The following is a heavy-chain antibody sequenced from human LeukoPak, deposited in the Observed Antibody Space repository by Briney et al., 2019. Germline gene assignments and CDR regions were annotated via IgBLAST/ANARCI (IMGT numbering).Heavy chain of an antibody. D-gene: IGHD6-13*01. CDR1: GGFISSYY. V-gene: IGHV4-4*07. Sequence: SETLSLTCTVSGGFISSYYWSWIRQPAGKGLEWIGRIYTSGSTNYNPSLKSRVTMSVDTSKNQFSLKLSSVTAADTAVYYCARDSPEIAAADSFDYWGQGTLVTVSS. J-gene: IGHJ4*02. CDR2: IYTSGST. CDR3: ARDSPEIAAADSFDY.